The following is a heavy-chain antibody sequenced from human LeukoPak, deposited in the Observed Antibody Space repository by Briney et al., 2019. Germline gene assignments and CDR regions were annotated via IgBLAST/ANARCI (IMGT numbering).Heavy chain of an antibody. V-gene: IGHV3-53*01. CDR1: GFTVSSNY. J-gene: IGHJ4*02. CDR2: IYSGGST. D-gene: IGHD6-13*01. Sequence: PGGSLRLSCAASGFTVSSNYMSWVRQAPGKGLEWVSVIYSGGSTYYADSVKGRFTISRDNAKNSVYLQMNSLRAEDTALYYCARGSGSSWYFYFDYWGQGTLVTVSS. CDR3: ARGSGSSWYFYFDY.